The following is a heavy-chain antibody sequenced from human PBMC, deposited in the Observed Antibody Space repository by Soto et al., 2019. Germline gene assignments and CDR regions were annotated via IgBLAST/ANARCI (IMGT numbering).Heavy chain of an antibody. CDR3: ARGTYAARLSY. CDR2: IDHSGST. CDR1: GGSFSGYY. J-gene: IGHJ4*02. V-gene: IGHV4-34*01. D-gene: IGHD6-6*01. Sequence: PSETLSLTCAVYGGSFSGYYWTWIRQPPGKGLEWIGEIDHSGSTYYNPSLKSRVTMSVDTSKNQFSLKVSSVAAADAAMYYCARGTYAARLSYWGQGTLVTVSS.